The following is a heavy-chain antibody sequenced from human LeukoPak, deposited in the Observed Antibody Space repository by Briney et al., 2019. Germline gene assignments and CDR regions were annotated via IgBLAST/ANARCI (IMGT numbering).Heavy chain of an antibody. CDR2: ISGSGGST. Sequence: QAGGSLRLSCAASGFTFSSYAMSWVRQAPGKGLEWVSAISGSGGSTYYADSVKGRFTISRDNAKNSLYLQMNSLRAEDTAVYYCVGDSSGYELHFDYWGQGTLVTVSS. CDR1: GFTFSSYA. V-gene: IGHV3-23*01. J-gene: IGHJ4*02. D-gene: IGHD3-22*01. CDR3: VGDSSGYELHFDY.